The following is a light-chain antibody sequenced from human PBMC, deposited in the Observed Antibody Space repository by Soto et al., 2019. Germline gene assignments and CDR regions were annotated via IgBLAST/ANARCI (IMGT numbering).Light chain of an antibody. J-gene: IGKJ4*01. CDR2: DAS. CDR3: QQRSNWALT. V-gene: IGKV3-11*01. Sequence: ESVLTQSPATPSLSPGERATLSCRASQSVSSYLAWYQQKPGQAPRLLIYDASNRATGIPARFSGSGSGTDFTLTISSLEPEDFAVYYCQQRSNWALTFGGGTKVEI. CDR1: QSVSSY.